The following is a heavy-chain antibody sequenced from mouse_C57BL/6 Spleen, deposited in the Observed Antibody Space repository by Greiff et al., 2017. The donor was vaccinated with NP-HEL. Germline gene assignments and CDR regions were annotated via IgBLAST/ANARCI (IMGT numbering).Heavy chain of an antibody. Sequence: QVHVKQPGTELVKPGASVKLSCKASGYTFTSYWMHWVKQRPGQGLEWIGYINPSNGGTNYNEKFKSKATLTVDKSSSTAYMQLSSLTSEDSAVYYCARCSSYYYYAMDYWGQGTSVTVSS. CDR1: GYTFTSYW. D-gene: IGHD1-1*01. V-gene: IGHV1-53*01. CDR2: INPSNGGT. J-gene: IGHJ4*01. CDR3: ARCSSYYYYAMDY.